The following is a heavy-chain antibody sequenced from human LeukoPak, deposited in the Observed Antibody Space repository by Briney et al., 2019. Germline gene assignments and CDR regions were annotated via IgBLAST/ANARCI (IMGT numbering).Heavy chain of an antibody. V-gene: IGHV3-30*03. CDR1: GFTFSSYG. D-gene: IGHD2-15*01. Sequence: PGGSLRLSCAASGFTFSSYGMHWVRQAPGKGLEWVAVISYDGSNKYYADSVKGRFTISRDNSKNTLYLQMNSLRAEDTVVYYCARESWSQLPYYMDVWGKGTTVTVSS. J-gene: IGHJ6*03. CDR3: ARESWSQLPYYMDV. CDR2: ISYDGSNK.